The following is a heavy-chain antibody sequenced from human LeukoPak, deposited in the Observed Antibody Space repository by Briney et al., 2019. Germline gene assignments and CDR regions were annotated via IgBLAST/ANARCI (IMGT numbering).Heavy chain of an antibody. V-gene: IGHV1-2*02. CDR3: AREVEDGYNYGPHYYYYYMDV. CDR2: MNPNSGDT. D-gene: IGHD5-24*01. Sequence: GASVKVSCQASGYTFTGYYMHWVRQVPGQGLEWMGWMNPNSGDTNYGQKFQGRVTMTRDTSISTAYMELSRPRSDDTAVYYCAREVEDGYNYGPHYYYYYMDVWGKGTTVTVSS. CDR1: GYTFTGYY. J-gene: IGHJ6*03.